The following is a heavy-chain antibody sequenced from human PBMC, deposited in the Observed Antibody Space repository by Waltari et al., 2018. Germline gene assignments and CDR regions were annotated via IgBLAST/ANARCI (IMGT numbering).Heavy chain of an antibody. CDR1: GASIRADYY. Sequence: QVQLQDSGPGLVKPSETLSLTCGVSGASIRADYYWSWIRQSPGRGLEWIGNVNGNSGSTDYNPSLQSRVTISKDASNNQFFLKMNSVTAADTAVYYCVAERAGGYFDYWGQGVLVTVSS. D-gene: IGHD3-16*01. CDR3: VAERAGGYFDY. J-gene: IGHJ4*02. V-gene: IGHV4-38-2*01. CDR2: VNGNSGST.